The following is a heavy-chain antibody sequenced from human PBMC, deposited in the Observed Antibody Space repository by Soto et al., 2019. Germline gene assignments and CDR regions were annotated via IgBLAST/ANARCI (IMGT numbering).Heavy chain of an antibody. V-gene: IGHV3-23*01. CDR1: GFSFRIFA. Sequence: EAHLSQSGGGLAQPGGSLRLSCAASGFSFRIFAMNWVRQAPGKGLEWIANISDSGGSTLYSDSVKGRFIISRDNSDDTLYLEMNSLRVEDTAIYYCTKDAYTKYYYYGMDVWGQGTTVTVSS. CDR3: TKDAYTKYYYYGMDV. J-gene: IGHJ6*02. CDR2: ISDSGGST. D-gene: IGHD4-4*01.